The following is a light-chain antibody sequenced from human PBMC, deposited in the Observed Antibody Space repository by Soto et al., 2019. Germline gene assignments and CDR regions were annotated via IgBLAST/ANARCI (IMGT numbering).Light chain of an antibody. CDR1: QSVSSS. V-gene: IGKV3-11*01. Sequence: EIVFTQSPATLSLSPGERATLSCRASQSVSSSLAWYQQKPGQAPRLLIYDASNRAPGIPARFSGSGSGTDFTITISRLEPEDFAVYYCQQRRDCPITFGQGTRLEIK. J-gene: IGKJ5*01. CDR2: DAS. CDR3: QQRRDCPIT.